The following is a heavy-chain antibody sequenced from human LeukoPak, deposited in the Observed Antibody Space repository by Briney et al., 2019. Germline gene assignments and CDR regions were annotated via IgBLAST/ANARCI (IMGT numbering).Heavy chain of an antibody. Sequence: PSETLSLTCTVSGGSISSSSYYWGWIRQPPGKGLEWIGSIYYSGSTYYNPSLKSRVTISVDTSKNQFSLKLSSVTAADTAVYYCARGSSAAREGWFDPWGQGTLVTVSS. D-gene: IGHD6-6*01. CDR3: ARGSSAAREGWFDP. CDR2: IYYSGST. CDR1: GGSISSSSYY. V-gene: IGHV4-39*07. J-gene: IGHJ5*02.